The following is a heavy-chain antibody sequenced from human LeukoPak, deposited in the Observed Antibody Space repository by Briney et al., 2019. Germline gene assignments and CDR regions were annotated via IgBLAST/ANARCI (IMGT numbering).Heavy chain of an antibody. D-gene: IGHD3-10*01. CDR1: GFTFSNYA. Sequence: PGGSLRLSCATSGFTFSNYAMSWVRQAPGRGLEWVSGVSGSGSTYYADSVKGRFTTSRDNSKNTLFLQMNSLRAEDTALYYCAKDGNYYGSGSLDYWGQGTLVTVSS. J-gene: IGHJ4*02. CDR2: VSGSGST. V-gene: IGHV3-23*01. CDR3: AKDGNYYGSGSLDY.